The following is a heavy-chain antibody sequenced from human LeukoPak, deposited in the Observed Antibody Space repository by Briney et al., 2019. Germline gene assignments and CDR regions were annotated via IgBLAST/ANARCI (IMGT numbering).Heavy chain of an antibody. D-gene: IGHD2-21*02. CDR2: VYHSGST. CDR1: GGSISSSYW. V-gene: IGHV4-4*02. CDR3: AGAYCGGDCYSGRAFDI. Sequence: PSGTLSLTCAVSGGSISSSYWWSWVRQPPGKGLEWIGEVYHSGSTNYNPSLRSRVTISIDKSKNQFSLKLRSVTAADTAVYYCAGAYCGGDCYSGRAFDIWGQGTMVTVSS. J-gene: IGHJ3*02.